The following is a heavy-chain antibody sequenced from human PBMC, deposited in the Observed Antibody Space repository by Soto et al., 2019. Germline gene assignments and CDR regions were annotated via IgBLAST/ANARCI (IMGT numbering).Heavy chain of an antibody. V-gene: IGHV3-21*01. CDR1: GFPFSSYS. D-gene: IGHD2-15*01. CDR2: ISSNASHI. Sequence: EVQLVESGGGLVKPGGSLRLSCAASGFPFSSYSMNWVRQAPGKGLEWVSSISSNASHINYADSVKGRFTISRDNAKKSLYLQMNSLRAEDTAVYYCARGYTGYCSGGTCYWFDPWGQGTLVTVSS. J-gene: IGHJ5*02. CDR3: ARGYTGYCSGGTCYWFDP.